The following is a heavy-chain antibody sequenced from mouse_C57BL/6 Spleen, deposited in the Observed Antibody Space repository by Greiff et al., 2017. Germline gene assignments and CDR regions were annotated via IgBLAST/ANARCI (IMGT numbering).Heavy chain of an antibody. CDR3: AVFITTVVAKDYYAMDY. V-gene: IGHV14-2*01. D-gene: IGHD1-1*01. Sequence: VQLKESGAELVKPGASVKLSCTASGFNIKDYYMHWVKQRTEQGLEWIGRIDPEDGETKYAPKFQGKATITADTSSNTAYLQLSSLTSEDTAVYYCAVFITTVVAKDYYAMDYWGQGTSVTVSS. J-gene: IGHJ4*01. CDR1: GFNIKDYY. CDR2: IDPEDGET.